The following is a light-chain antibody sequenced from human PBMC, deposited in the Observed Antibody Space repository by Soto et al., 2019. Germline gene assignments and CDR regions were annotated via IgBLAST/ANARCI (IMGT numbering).Light chain of an antibody. CDR2: GAS. CDR3: LQYHKSRT. V-gene: IGKV3-20*01. J-gene: IGKJ1*01. CDR1: QSISSSY. Sequence: EIVLTQSPGTLSLSPGERATLSCRASQSISSSYLAWYQQKPGQAPRLLIYGASTRATGIPDRFSGSGSGTDFTLSISRLEPEDFAVYYCLQYHKSRTFGQGTKVEIK.